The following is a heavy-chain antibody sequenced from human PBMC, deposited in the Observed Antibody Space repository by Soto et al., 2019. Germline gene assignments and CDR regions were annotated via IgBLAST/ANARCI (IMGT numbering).Heavy chain of an antibody. Sequence: QITLKESGPTLVKPTQTLTLTCTFSGFSLSTSGVGVGWIRQPPGKALEWLALIYWDDDKRYSPSLKSRLTITKDTSKNQVVLTMTNMDPVDTATYYCEHRRDVWGSYRPNPYYSDYWGQGTLVTVSS. V-gene: IGHV2-5*02. CDR2: IYWDDDK. CDR1: GFSLSTSGVG. D-gene: IGHD3-16*02. J-gene: IGHJ4*02. CDR3: EHRRDVWGSYRPNPYYSDY.